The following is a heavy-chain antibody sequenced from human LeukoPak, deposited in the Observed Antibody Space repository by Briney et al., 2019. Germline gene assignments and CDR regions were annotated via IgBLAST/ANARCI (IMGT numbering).Heavy chain of an antibody. Sequence: PGGSLRLSCSASGFTFSSYVVSWVRRAPGKGLERGSAISGSGGSTYYADYVKGRFTISRDNSKNTLNLQMNSLRAEDTAVYYCAKSPYSSSSGWFDPWGQGTLVTVSS. V-gene: IGHV3-23*01. CDR3: AKSPYSSSSGWFDP. CDR1: GFTFSSYV. CDR2: ISGSGGST. J-gene: IGHJ5*02. D-gene: IGHD6-6*01.